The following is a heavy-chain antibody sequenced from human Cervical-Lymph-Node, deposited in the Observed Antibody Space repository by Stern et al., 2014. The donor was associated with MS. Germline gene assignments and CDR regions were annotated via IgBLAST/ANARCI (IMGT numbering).Heavy chain of an antibody. CDR1: GYTFTSYC. V-gene: IGHV1-18*01. Sequence: QVKLVQSGAEVKKPGASVRVSCKGSGYTFTSYCISWVRQAPGQGLDWIVVISYYNDNKNYARKLQGRDTMTTDTSTSTAYRELRSLRSDDTAVYYCARGLRGSENAFDIWGQGTMVTVSS. CDR3: ARGLRGSENAFDI. CDR2: ISYYNDNK. D-gene: IGHD2-15*01. J-gene: IGHJ3*02.